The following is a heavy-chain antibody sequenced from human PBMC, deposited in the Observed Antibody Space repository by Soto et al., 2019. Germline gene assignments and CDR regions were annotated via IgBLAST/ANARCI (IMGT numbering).Heavy chain of an antibody. CDR2: FTRSGNT. D-gene: IGHD3-10*01. CDR3: AREFAPGSPNYDY. J-gene: IGHJ4*02. Sequence: PGGSVRLSCAASGVTFSNYAMSWVRQAPGKGLEWVSTFTRSGNTYYADSVKGRFTISRDNSKNTLYLQMDSLRAEDTAVYYCAREFAPGSPNYDYWGLGTLVTVSS. V-gene: IGHV3-23*01. CDR1: GVTFSNYA.